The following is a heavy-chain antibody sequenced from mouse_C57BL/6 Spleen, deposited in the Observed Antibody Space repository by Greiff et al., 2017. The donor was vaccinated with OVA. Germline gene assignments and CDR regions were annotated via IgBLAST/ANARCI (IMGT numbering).Heavy chain of an antibody. CDR1: GYSITSGYY. J-gene: IGHJ2*01. V-gene: IGHV3-6*01. CDR2: ISYDGSN. CDR3: ARVTGPFDY. Sequence: ESGPGLVKPSQSLSLTCSVTGYSITSGYYWNWIRQFPGNKLEWMGYISYDGSNNYNPSLKNRISITRDTSKNQFFLKLNSVTTEDTATYYCARVTGPFDYWGKGTTLTVSS. D-gene: IGHD4-1*01.